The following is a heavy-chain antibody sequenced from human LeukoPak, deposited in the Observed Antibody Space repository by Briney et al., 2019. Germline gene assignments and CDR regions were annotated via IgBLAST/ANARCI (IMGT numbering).Heavy chain of an antibody. D-gene: IGHD3-10*01. CDR1: AFTFDDYA. J-gene: IGHJ6*02. V-gene: IGHV3-9*01. Sequence: GGSLRLSCAVSAFTFDDYAMYWVRQAPGKGLEWVSGISWNSGIINYAGSVKGRFSISRNNTENSLYLQMNSLRPEDTALYYCVKGGGSGSSYFYGMDVWGQGTTVTVSS. CDR2: ISWNSGII. CDR3: VKGGGSGSSYFYGMDV.